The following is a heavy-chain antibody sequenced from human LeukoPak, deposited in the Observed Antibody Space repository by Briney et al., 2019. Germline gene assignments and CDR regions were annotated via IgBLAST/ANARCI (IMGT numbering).Heavy chain of an antibody. D-gene: IGHD5-12*01. V-gene: IGHV3-30*02. Sequence: GGSLRLSCAASGFTFSSYGMRWVRQAPGKGLEWVAFIRYDGSNKYYADSVKGRFTISRDNSKNTLYLQMNSLRAEDTAVYYCAKGDSGRVAHFDYWGQGTLVTVSS. CDR3: AKGDSGRVAHFDY. CDR2: IRYDGSNK. CDR1: GFTFSSYG. J-gene: IGHJ4*02.